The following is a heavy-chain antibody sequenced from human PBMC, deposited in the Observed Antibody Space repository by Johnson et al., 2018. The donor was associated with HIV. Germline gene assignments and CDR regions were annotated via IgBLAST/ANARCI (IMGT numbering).Heavy chain of an antibody. CDR2: IKQDGSEK. CDR3: ARDGYSSGWYGNDAFDI. D-gene: IGHD6-19*01. Sequence: VQLVESGGGLVQPVGSLRLSCAASGFTFSSYWMSWVRQAPGKGLEWVANIKQDGSEKYYVDSVKGRFTISRDNAKNSLYLQMNSLRADDTAVYYCARDGYSSGWYGNDAFDIWGQGTMVTVSS. V-gene: IGHV3-7*01. J-gene: IGHJ3*02. CDR1: GFTFSSYW.